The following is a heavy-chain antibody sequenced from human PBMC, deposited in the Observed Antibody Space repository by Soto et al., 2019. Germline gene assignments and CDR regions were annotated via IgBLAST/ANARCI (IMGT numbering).Heavy chain of an antibody. CDR3: ATGWLGYGDYGAPYYYYGMDV. D-gene: IGHD4-17*01. J-gene: IGHJ6*02. V-gene: IGHV1-24*01. CDR2: FDPEDGET. Sequence: ASVKVSCKVSGYTLTELSMHWVRQAPGKGLEWMGGFDPEDGETIYAQKFQGRVTMTEDTSTDTAYMELSSLRSEDTAVYYCATGWLGYGDYGAPYYYYGMDVWGQGTTVTVSS. CDR1: GYTLTELS.